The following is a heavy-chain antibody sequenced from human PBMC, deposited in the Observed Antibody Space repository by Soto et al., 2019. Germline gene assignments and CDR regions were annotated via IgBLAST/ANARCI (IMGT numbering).Heavy chain of an antibody. J-gene: IGHJ5*02. CDR1: GGSISSGGYY. Sequence: SETLSLTCTVSGGSISSGGYYWSWIRQHPGKGLEWIGYIYYSGSTYYNPSLKSRVTISVDTSKNQFSLKLSSVTAADTAVYYCARERSAAIESTNWFDPWGQGTLVTVSS. CDR2: IYYSGST. D-gene: IGHD6-25*01. CDR3: ARERSAAIESTNWFDP. V-gene: IGHV4-31*03.